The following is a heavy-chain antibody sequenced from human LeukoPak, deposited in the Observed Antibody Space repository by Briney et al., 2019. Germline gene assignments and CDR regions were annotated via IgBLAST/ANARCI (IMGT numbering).Heavy chain of an antibody. Sequence: GGSLRLSCAASRFTFSSYWVSWVCQARGKGLEWVANIKQDGSEKYYVDSVKGRFTISRDNAKNSLYLQMNSLRAEDTAVYYCARDAYYGPENWFDPWGQGPLVTVSS. CDR2: IKQDGSEK. CDR3: ARDAYYGPENWFDP. CDR1: RFTFSSYW. D-gene: IGHD3-10*01. V-gene: IGHV3-7*03. J-gene: IGHJ5*02.